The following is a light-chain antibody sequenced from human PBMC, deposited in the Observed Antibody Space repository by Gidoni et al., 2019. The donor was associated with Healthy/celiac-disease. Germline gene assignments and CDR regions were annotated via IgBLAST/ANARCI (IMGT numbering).Light chain of an antibody. CDR3: QSYDSSLSGSGVV. CDR2: GNS. CDR1: SSNIGAGYD. J-gene: IGLJ2*01. Sequence: QSVLTQPPPVSGAPGHRVTISCTGSSSNIGAGYDVHWYQQLPGTAPKLLIYGNSNRPSGVPDRFSGSKSGTSASLAITGLQAEDEADYYCQSYDSSLSGSGVVFGGGTKLTVL. V-gene: IGLV1-40*01.